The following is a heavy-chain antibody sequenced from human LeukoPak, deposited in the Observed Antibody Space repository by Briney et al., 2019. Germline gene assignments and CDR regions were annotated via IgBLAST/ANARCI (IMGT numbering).Heavy chain of an antibody. J-gene: IGHJ6*03. D-gene: IGHD4-11*01. CDR1: GGSISSYY. Sequence: SETLSLTCTVSGGSISSYYWSWIRQPAGKGLEWIGRIYTSGSTNYNPSLKSRVTMSVDTSKKQFSLKLRSVTAADTAVYYCARGHSIEPYYYYYYMDVWGKGTTVTVSS. CDR2: IYTSGST. V-gene: IGHV4-4*07. CDR3: ARGHSIEPYYYYYYMDV.